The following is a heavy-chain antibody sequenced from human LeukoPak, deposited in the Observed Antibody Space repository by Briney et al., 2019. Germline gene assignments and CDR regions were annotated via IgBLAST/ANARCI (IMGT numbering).Heavy chain of an antibody. Sequence: ASVKVSCKASGGTFSSYAISWVRRAPGQGLEWMGRIIPIFGTANYAQKFQGRVTITTDESTSTAYMELSSLRSEDTAVYYCARDRMITFGGVTQYFDYWGQGTLVTASS. CDR3: ARDRMITFGGVTQYFDY. J-gene: IGHJ4*02. D-gene: IGHD3-16*01. CDR2: IIPIFGTA. CDR1: GGTFSSYA. V-gene: IGHV1-69*05.